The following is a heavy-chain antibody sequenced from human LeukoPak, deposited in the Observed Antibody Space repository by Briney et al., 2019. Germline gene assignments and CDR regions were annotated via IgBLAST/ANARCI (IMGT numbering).Heavy chain of an antibody. D-gene: IGHD3-16*01. Sequence: AASVKVSCKASGYTFTTYYMHWVRQAPGQGLEWMGIINPSGGSTSYAQKFQGRVTVTRDMSTSTVYMELSSLRSEDTAVYYCARGGGRSTEGGVWFYYYYMDVWGKGTTVTVSS. CDR2: INPSGGST. CDR1: GYTFTTYY. V-gene: IGHV1-46*01. CDR3: ARGGGRSTEGGVWFYYYYMDV. J-gene: IGHJ6*03.